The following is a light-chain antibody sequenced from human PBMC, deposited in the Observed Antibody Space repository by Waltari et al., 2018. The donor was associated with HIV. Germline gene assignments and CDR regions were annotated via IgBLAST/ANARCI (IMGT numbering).Light chain of an antibody. CDR2: AAS. CDR3: LQTDTTPLT. CDR1: QNIQGF. Sequence: DIQMTQYPSSLSASLGDRVTITCRASQNIQGFLKWYQQQPGKPPKPLIYAASRLPSGVPSRVSGSGSGTDFTLTISNLQPEDFATYYCLQTDTTPLTFGPGTKVDIK. V-gene: IGKV1-39*01. J-gene: IGKJ3*01.